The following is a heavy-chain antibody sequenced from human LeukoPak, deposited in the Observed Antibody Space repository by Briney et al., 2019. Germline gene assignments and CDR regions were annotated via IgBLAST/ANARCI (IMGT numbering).Heavy chain of an antibody. V-gene: IGHV4-34*01. Sequence: SETLSLTCAVYGGSFSGYYWSWIRQPPGKGLEWIGEINHSGSTNYNPSLKSRVTISLDTSTNQVSLKLRSVTAADTAVYYCARAGSYRLTTTLWGQGTLVTVSS. D-gene: IGHD4-17*01. J-gene: IGHJ4*02. CDR2: INHSGST. CDR1: GGSFSGYY. CDR3: ARAGSYRLTTTL.